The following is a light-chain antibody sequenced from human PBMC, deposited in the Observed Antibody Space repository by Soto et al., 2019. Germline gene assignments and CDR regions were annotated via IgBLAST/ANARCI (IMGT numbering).Light chain of an antibody. Sequence: SGDPSRFNGSESGTDFTLTINSLQPEDFATYYCQQSYSTPLTFGGGTKVEIE. CDR3: QQSYSTPLT. V-gene: IGKV1-39*01. J-gene: IGKJ4*01.